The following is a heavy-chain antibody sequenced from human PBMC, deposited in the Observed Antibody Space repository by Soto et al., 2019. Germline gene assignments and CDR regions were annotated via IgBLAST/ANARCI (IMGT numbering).Heavy chain of an antibody. CDR3: ARGAEGGYCSSTSCYDGGTYYYYGMDV. CDR2: INHSGST. D-gene: IGHD2-2*01. J-gene: IGHJ6*02. CDR1: GGSFSVYY. V-gene: IGHV4-34*01. Sequence: SETLSLTCAVYGGSFSVYYWSWIRQPPGKGLEWIGEINHSGSTNYNPSLKSRVAISVDTSKNQFSLKLSSVTAADTAVYYCARGAEGGYCSSTSCYDGGTYYYYGMDVWGQGTTVTVSS.